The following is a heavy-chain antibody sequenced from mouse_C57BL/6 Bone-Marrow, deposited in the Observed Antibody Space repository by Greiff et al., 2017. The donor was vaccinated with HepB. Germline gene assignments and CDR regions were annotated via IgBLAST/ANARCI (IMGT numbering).Heavy chain of an antibody. J-gene: IGHJ4*01. V-gene: IGHV1-54*01. CDR1: GYAFTNYL. Sequence: VQLQQSGAELVRPGTSVKLSCKASGYAFTNYLIEWVKQSPGQGLEWIGVINPGSGGTNYNEKFKGKATLTADKSSSTAYMQLSSLTSEDSACYFCARGGYIKFPHYYAMDYGGQGTSVTVSS. CDR3: ARGGYIKFPHYYAMDY. CDR2: INPGSGGT. D-gene: IGHD1-1*01.